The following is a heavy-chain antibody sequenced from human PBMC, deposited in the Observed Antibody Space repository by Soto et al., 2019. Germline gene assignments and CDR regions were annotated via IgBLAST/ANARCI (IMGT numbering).Heavy chain of an antibody. J-gene: IGHJ4*02. CDR3: AKADYSYSWAPGDY. CDR2: ISSSSSTK. V-gene: IGHV3-48*01. Sequence: PGGSLRLSCAASGFTFSSYSMNWVRQAPGKGLEWVSYISSSSSTKYYADSVKCRFTISRDNSKNTLYLQMNSLRVEDTALYYCAKADYSYSWAPGDYWGQGTLVTVSS. D-gene: IGHD6-13*01. CDR1: GFTFSSYS.